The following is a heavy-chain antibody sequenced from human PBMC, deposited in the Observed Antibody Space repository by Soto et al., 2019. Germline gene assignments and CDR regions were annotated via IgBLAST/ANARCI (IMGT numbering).Heavy chain of an antibody. CDR3: AKGGPDCASTTCYLLVAFDI. D-gene: IGHD2-2*01. CDR1: GFTFGSYV. CDR2: ISHDGNNK. J-gene: IGHJ3*02. V-gene: IGHV3-30*18. Sequence: GGSLGLSCAASGFTFGSYVPHWVRQAPGKGLEWVAVISHDGNNKYYADSVKGRFTISRDNSKNTLYLQMNSLTTEDTAVYYCAKGGPDCASTTCYLLVAFDIWGQGTMVTVSS.